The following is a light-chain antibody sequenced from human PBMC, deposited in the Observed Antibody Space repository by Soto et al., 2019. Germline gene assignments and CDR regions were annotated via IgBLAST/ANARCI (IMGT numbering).Light chain of an antibody. J-gene: IGKJ5*01. V-gene: IGKV3-20*01. CDR1: QSASNNY. CDR2: GAS. CDR3: QQYGSSPPIT. Sequence: EIVLTQSPGTLSLSPGERATLSCRASQSASNNYLAWYQQKPGQAPRLLIYGASSRATGIPDRFTGSGSGTDFPLTIARLEPADYAVYYCQQYGSSPPITFGQGTRLDIK.